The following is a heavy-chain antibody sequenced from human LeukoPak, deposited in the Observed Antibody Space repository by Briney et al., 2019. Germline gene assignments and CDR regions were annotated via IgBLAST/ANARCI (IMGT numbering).Heavy chain of an antibody. CDR2: IWYDGSNK. V-gene: IGHV3-33*01. Sequence: PGRSLRLSCAASGFTFSSYVMHWVRQAPGKGLEWVAVIWYDGSNKYYADSVKGRFTISRDNSKNTLYLQMNSLRAEDTAVYYCARGVGDPAHIEDYDFWRTLDYWGQGTLVTVSS. CDR1: GFTFSSYV. J-gene: IGHJ4*02. D-gene: IGHD3-3*01. CDR3: ARGVGDPAHIEDYDFWRTLDY.